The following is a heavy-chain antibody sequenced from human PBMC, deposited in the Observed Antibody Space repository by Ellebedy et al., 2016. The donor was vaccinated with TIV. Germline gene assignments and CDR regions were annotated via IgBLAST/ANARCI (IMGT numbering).Heavy chain of an antibody. J-gene: IGHJ2*01. CDR3: ARDFTGAGRFFDL. V-gene: IGHV3-23*01. CDR1: GFTFTNHA. D-gene: IGHD7-27*01. CDR2: ISGSGGTT. Sequence: GESLKISCAASGFTFTNHAVSWVRQAPGKGSEWVSVISGSGGTTYYADSAKGRLTISSDNSKNTLFLQMNSLRAEDTALYYCARDFTGAGRFFDLWGRGNLVTVSS.